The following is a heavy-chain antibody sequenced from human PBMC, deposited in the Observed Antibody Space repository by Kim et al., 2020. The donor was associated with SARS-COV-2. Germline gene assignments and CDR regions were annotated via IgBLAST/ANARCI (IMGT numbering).Heavy chain of an antibody. V-gene: IGHV4-39*01. D-gene: IGHD3-10*01. CDR3: ARSGPPFYFAY. CDR2: IYYSGST. Sequence: SETLSLTCTVSGGSISSSSYYWGWIRQPPGKGLEWIGSIYYSGSTYYNPSLKSRVTISVDTSKNQFSLKLSSVTAADTTVFYCARSGPPFYFAYWGQGTL. J-gene: IGHJ4*02. CDR1: GGSISSSSYY.